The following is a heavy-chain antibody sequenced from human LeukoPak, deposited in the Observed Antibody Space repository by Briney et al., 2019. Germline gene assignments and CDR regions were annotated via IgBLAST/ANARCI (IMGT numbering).Heavy chain of an antibody. V-gene: IGHV5-51*01. CDR1: GYSINNYW. D-gene: IGHD2-15*01. CDR2: IYPADSDI. Sequence: GESLKIFCKGSGYSINNYWIAWVRQMPGKGMEWMGIIYPADSDIRYRPSFQGQVTISADKSIRTAYLQWNSLKASDTAMYYCARQEYCSGASCYTWFDPWGQGTLVTVSS. J-gene: IGHJ5*02. CDR3: ARQEYCSGASCYTWFDP.